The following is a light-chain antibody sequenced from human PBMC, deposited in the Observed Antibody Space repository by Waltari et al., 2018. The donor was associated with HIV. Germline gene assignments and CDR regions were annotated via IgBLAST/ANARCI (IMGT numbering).Light chain of an antibody. CDR1: SSNIGSNT. V-gene: IGLV1-44*01. Sequence: QSVLTQPPSASGTPGQRVTISCSGSSSNIGSNTVNWYQQLPGTAPKLLIYSNNQRPSGVPDRFSVSKSGNSASLAISGLQSEDEADYYCAAWDDSLNGSVVFGGGTKLTVL. J-gene: IGLJ2*01. CDR2: SNN. CDR3: AAWDDSLNGSVV.